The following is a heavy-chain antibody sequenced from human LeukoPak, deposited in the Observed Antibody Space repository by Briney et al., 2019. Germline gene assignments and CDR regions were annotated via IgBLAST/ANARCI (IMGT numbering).Heavy chain of an antibody. Sequence: GGSLRLSCAASGFTFSSYDMHWVRQAAGTGLEWVSAIDVDGDTYYPSSVRGRITISRENAKNSLYLQMNSVRAGDTAVYYCVREETGNGFRCFDLWGRGTLVTVSS. CDR2: IDVDGDT. CDR1: GFTFSSYD. J-gene: IGHJ2*01. D-gene: IGHD2-8*01. CDR3: VREETGNGFRCFDL. V-gene: IGHV3-13*04.